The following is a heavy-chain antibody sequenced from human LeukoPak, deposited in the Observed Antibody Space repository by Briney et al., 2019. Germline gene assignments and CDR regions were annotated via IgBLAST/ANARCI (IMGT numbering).Heavy chain of an antibody. D-gene: IGHD6-13*01. Sequence: PSETLSLTCTVSGGSISSYYWSWIRQPAGKGLEWIGRIYTSGSTNYNPSLKSRVTMSVDTSKNQFSLKLSSVTAADTAVYYCARDRGIAAAGTGNYYYYGMDVWGQGTTVTVSS. CDR2: IYTSGST. CDR1: GGSISSYY. J-gene: IGHJ6*02. V-gene: IGHV4-4*07. CDR3: ARDRGIAAAGTGNYYYYGMDV.